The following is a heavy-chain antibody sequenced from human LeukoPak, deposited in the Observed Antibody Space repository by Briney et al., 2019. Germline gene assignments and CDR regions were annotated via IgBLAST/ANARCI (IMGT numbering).Heavy chain of an antibody. Sequence: PGGSLRLSCAASGFTFSSYAMSWVRQAPGKGLEWVSSVSSSGRHMYYADSVKGRFTISRDNAKNSLYLQMNSLRAEDTAVYCGRVKEASAFDIWGQGTMVTVSS. J-gene: IGHJ3*02. CDR2: VSSSGRHM. D-gene: IGHD1-26*01. CDR3: RVKEASAFDI. V-gene: IGHV3-21*01. CDR1: GFTFSSYA.